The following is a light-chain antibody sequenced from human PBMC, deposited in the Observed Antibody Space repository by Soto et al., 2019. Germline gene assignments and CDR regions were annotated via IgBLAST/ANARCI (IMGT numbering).Light chain of an antibody. Sequence: EIVLTQSPGTLSLSPGDSATLSCRAGQSVSSSYLAWYQQKPGQAPRLLIFGASSRASGIPDRFSGGGSGTDFTLTISRLEPEDFAVYYCQQYGSSPLTFGGGTKVEIK. CDR1: QSVSSSY. J-gene: IGKJ4*01. V-gene: IGKV3-20*01. CDR3: QQYGSSPLT. CDR2: GAS.